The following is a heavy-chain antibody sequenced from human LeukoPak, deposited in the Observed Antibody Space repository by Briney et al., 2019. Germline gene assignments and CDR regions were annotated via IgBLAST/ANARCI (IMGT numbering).Heavy chain of an antibody. CDR1: GFTFSSYS. Sequence: GGSLRLSCAASGFTFSSYSMNWVRQAPGKGLEWVSSISSSSSYIYYADSVKGRFTISRDNAKDSLYLQMNSLRAEDTAVYYCAREEQQLYNWFDPWGQGTLVTVSS. CDR3: AREEQQLYNWFDP. CDR2: ISSSSSYI. D-gene: IGHD6-13*01. V-gene: IGHV3-21*01. J-gene: IGHJ5*02.